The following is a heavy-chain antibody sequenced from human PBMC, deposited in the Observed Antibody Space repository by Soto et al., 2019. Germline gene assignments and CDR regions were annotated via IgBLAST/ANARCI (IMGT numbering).Heavy chain of an antibody. CDR3: ARDPSYDSSGLPDY. V-gene: IGHV1-69*04. Sequence: ASVKVSCTASGGTFSSYTISWVRQAPGQGLEWMGRIIPILGIANYAQKFQGRVTITADKSTSTAYMELSSLRSEDTAVYYCARDPSYDSSGLPDYWGQGTLVTVSS. J-gene: IGHJ4*02. D-gene: IGHD3-22*01. CDR1: GGTFSSYT. CDR2: IIPILGIA.